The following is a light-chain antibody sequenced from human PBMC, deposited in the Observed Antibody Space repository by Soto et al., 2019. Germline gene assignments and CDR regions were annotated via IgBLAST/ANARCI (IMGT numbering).Light chain of an antibody. CDR2: GAS. CDR3: QQYNDWPLWT. Sequence: EIVMTQSPATLSVSPGERATLSCRASQGISNTLAWYQQKPGQAPRLLIYGASTRATGIPARFSGSGSGTEFTLTISSLQSEYFAVYYCQQYNDWPLWTFGQGTKVEIK. J-gene: IGKJ1*01. V-gene: IGKV3-15*01. CDR1: QGISNT.